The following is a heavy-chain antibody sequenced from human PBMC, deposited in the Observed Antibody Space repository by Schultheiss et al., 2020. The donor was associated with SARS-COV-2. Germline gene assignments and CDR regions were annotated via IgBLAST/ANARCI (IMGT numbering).Heavy chain of an antibody. CDR2: IYYSGST. D-gene: IGHD1-14*01. CDR3: ARSGIFWYFDL. V-gene: IGHV4-39*07. Sequence: SETLSLTCTVSGGSISSGDYYWSWIRQPPGKGLEWIGTIYYSGSTYYNPSLKSRVTISVDRSKNQFSLKLSSVTAADTAVYYCARSGIFWYFDLWGRGTLVTVSS. CDR1: GGSISSGDYY. J-gene: IGHJ2*01.